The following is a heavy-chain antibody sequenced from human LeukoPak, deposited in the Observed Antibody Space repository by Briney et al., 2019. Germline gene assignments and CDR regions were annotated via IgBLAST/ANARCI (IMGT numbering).Heavy chain of an antibody. D-gene: IGHD5-18*01. CDR2: ISSSGSTI. J-gene: IGHJ4*02. V-gene: IGHV3-11*01. CDR1: GFTFSDYY. Sequence: GRSLRLSCAASGFTFSDYYMSWIRQAPGKGLEWVSYISSSGSTIYYADSVKGRFTISRDNAKNSLYLQMNSLRAEDTAVYYCAGLAVDTAMVDFDYWGQGTLVTVSS. CDR3: AGLAVDTAMVDFDY.